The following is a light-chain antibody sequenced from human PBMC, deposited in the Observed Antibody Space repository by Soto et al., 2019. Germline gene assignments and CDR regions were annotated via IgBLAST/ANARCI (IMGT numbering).Light chain of an antibody. CDR3: QQYGSAPLT. J-gene: IGKJ4*01. V-gene: IGKV3-20*01. CDR2: GAS. CDR1: QTVSSSY. Sequence: EMVLTQSPGTLSLSPLERASLSFMASQTVSSSYLAWYQQKPGQSPRLLIYGASSRATGIPDRFSGSGSGTDFTLTISRLEPEDFAVYYCQQYGSAPLTFGGGTKVDIK.